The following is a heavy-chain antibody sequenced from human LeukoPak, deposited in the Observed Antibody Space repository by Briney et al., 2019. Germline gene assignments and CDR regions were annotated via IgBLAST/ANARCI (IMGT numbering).Heavy chain of an antibody. J-gene: IGHJ3*02. CDR1: SESFSGYF. Sequence: SETLSLTCAIYSESFSGYFWSWIRQPPGKGLEWIGEINYSGSTNYNPSLKSRVTISVDTSKNQFSLKLSSVTAADTAVYYCARGKRWLQFGDAFDIWGQGTMVTVSS. D-gene: IGHD5-24*01. CDR2: INYSGST. CDR3: ARGKRWLQFGDAFDI. V-gene: IGHV4-34*01.